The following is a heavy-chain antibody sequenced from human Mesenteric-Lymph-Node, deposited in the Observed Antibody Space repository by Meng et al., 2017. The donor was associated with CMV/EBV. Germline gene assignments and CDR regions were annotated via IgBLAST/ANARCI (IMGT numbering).Heavy chain of an antibody. Sequence: GESLKISCAASGFTFSSYSMNWVRQAPGKGLEWVSSISSSSSYIYYADSVKGRFTISRDNSKNSLFLQMSSLKIEDTALYYCAKSPNPGYSSAWYIEDWGQGTLVTVSS. CDR2: ISSSSSYI. CDR1: GFTFSSYS. V-gene: IGHV3-21*04. J-gene: IGHJ4*02. CDR3: AKSPNPGYSSAWYIED. D-gene: IGHD6-19*01.